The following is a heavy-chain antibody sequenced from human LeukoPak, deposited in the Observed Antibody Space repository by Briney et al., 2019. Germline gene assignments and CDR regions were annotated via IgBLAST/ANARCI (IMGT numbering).Heavy chain of an antibody. D-gene: IGHD4-17*01. CDR2: ISSSSSTI. J-gene: IGHJ4*02. Sequence: GGALRLSCAASGFTFSSYSMNWVRQAPGKGLEWVSYISSSSSTIYYADSVKGRFTISRDNAKNSLYLQMNSLRAEDTAVYYCARDNDYGDYGLDYWGQGTLVTVSS. CDR3: ARDNDYGDYGLDY. V-gene: IGHV3-48*01. CDR1: GFTFSSYS.